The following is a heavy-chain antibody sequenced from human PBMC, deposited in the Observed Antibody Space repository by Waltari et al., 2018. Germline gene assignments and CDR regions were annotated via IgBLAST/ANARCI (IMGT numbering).Heavy chain of an antibody. CDR1: GFTVCDSY. CDR2: ISSSGSTI. CDR3: ARDGVGGVHDAFDI. Sequence: QVQLVESGGGLVKPGGFLRLYCAASGFTVCDSYMRWIRQAPGKGLEWVSYISSSGSTIYYADSVKGRFTISRDNAKNSLYLQMNSLRAEDTAVYYCARDGVGGVHDAFDIWGQGTMVTVSS. J-gene: IGHJ3*02. V-gene: IGHV3-11*04. D-gene: IGHD3-16*01.